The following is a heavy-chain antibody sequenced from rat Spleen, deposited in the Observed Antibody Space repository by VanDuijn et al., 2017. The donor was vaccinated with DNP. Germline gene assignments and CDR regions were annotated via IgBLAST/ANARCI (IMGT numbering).Heavy chain of an antibody. CDR3: ASHVTGPYVLDA. Sequence: QVQLKETGPGLVQPSQTLSLTCTVSGFSLTSYTITWVRQPPGKGLEWIAAISSGGNTYYNSALISRLSISRDTSKNQVFLKMNSLQTEDTAMYFCASHVTGPYVLDAWGQGTSVTVSS. J-gene: IGHJ4*01. V-gene: IGHV2-6*01. D-gene: IGHD1-4*01. CDR1: GFSLTSYT. CDR2: ISSGGNT.